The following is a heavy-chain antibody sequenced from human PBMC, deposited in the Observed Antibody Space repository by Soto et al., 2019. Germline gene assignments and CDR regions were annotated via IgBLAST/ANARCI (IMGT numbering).Heavy chain of an antibody. V-gene: IGHV1-46*01. D-gene: IGHD5-12*01. CDR3: ARGREYSFGYNWFDP. J-gene: IGHJ5*02. Sequence: QVLLVQSGAEVRKPGASLKLSCQTSGYPFTSYHMHWVRQAPGQGLEWMGVINPTEGRTRYSQRFEDRVTMNRDTSTSTVYMELSSLRSEDTARYFCARGREYSFGYNWFDPWGQGTLVTVSS. CDR2: INPTEGRT. CDR1: GYPFTSYH.